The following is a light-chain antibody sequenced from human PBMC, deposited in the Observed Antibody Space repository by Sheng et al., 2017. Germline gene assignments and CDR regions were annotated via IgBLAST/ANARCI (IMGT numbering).Light chain of an antibody. V-gene: IGKV3-11*01. CDR1: QTITSNY. Sequence: EIVLTQSPGTLSLSAGDRATLSCRASQTITSNYLAWYQQRPGQAPRLLIYEASNRATGIPARFSGSGSGTDFTLTISSLEPDDFAVYYCQQRSNWPSTFGQGTKVTVK. CDR2: EAS. CDR3: QQRSNWPST. J-gene: IGKJ1*01.